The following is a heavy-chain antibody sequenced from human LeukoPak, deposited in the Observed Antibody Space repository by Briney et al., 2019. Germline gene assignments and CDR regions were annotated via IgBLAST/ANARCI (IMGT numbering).Heavy chain of an antibody. Sequence: ASVKVSCKASGYTFTGYYMHWVRQAPGQGLEWMGWMNPNSGGTKYAQKFQGRVTMTSDTSSSTAFMELSRLRSDDTAAYYCAKGEQWLTHVHYYGMDVWGQGTTVTVSS. CDR2: MNPNSGGT. CDR1: GYTFTGYY. CDR3: AKGEQWLTHVHYYGMDV. V-gene: IGHV1-2*02. J-gene: IGHJ6*02. D-gene: IGHD6-19*01.